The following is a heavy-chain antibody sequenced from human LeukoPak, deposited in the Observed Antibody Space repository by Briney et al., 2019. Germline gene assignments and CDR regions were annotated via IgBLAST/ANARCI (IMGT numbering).Heavy chain of an antibody. V-gene: IGHV1-18*01. Sequence: ASVKVSCEASGYTFRSYAISWEGQAPGQGLEWMGWLSGDNGNTNYAQKLQGRVTMTTDTSTSTAYMELRSLRADDTAVYFCGRMLGYNFGVFDYWGQGTLVTVSS. CDR2: LSGDNGNT. CDR3: GRMLGYNFGVFDY. J-gene: IGHJ4*02. D-gene: IGHD5-18*01. CDR1: GYTFRSYA.